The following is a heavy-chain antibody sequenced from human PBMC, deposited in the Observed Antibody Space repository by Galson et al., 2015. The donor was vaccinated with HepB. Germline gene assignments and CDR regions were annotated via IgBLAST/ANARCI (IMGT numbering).Heavy chain of an antibody. CDR2: IYYSGTT. V-gene: IGHV4-39*01. Sequence: LSLTCSVSGASIATTDFYWGWIRQPPGKGLEWIGTIYYSGTTYYTTSLESRLTISIDLSTNHFSLRLSSVTAADTAVYYCARHSLGYCGSSSCTSNWFDPWGQGTLVTVSS. CDR3: ARHSLGYCGSSSCTSNWFDP. D-gene: IGHD2-21*01. J-gene: IGHJ5*02. CDR1: GASIATTDFY.